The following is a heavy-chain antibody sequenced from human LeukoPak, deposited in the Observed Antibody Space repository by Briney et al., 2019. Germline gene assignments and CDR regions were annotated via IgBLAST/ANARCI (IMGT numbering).Heavy chain of an antibody. CDR1: GYKFTSYD. Sequence: GASVKVSWKASGYKFTSYDINWVRQATGQGLEWMGWMKPNSGNTGYAQKFQGRVTITRNTSISTAYMELSSLRSEDTAVYYCARGGGQQLGYYYYMDVWGKGTTVTVSS. CDR2: MKPNSGNT. CDR3: ARGGGQQLGYYYYMDV. V-gene: IGHV1-8*03. J-gene: IGHJ6*03. D-gene: IGHD6-13*01.